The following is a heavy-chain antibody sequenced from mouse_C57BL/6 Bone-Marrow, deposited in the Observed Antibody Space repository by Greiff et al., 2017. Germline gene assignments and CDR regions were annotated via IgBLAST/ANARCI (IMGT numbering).Heavy chain of an antibody. V-gene: IGHV2-2*01. Sequence: VQLQESGPGLVQPSQSLSITCTVSGFSLTSYGVHWVRQSPGKGLEWLGVIWSGGSTDDNAAFISRLSISKDNSKSQVFFKMNSLQADDTALYYCATNRGRLLRGYFGYCGQGTTLSVSS. CDR2: IWSGGST. J-gene: IGHJ2*01. CDR3: ATNRGRLLRGYFGY. D-gene: IGHD1-1*01. CDR1: GFSLTSYG.